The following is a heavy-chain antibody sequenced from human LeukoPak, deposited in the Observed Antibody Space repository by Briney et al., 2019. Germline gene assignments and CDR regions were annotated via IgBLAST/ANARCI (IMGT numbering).Heavy chain of an antibody. CDR3: ARFQYYDNNYYGMDV. J-gene: IGHJ6*02. Sequence: PGGSLRLSCAASGFTFSDYYMSWIRQAPGKRLEWVSYISSSGRTTDYGDSVKGRFTSSRDSAKNSVSLQMNSLRVEDTAVYYCARFQYYDNNYYGMDVWGQGTTVTVSS. CDR2: ISSSGRTT. V-gene: IGHV3-11*01. CDR1: GFTFSDYY. D-gene: IGHD3-16*01.